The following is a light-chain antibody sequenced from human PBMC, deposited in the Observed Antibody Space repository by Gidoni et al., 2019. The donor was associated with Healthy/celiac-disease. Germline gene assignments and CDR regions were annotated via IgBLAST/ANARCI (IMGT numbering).Light chain of an antibody. Sequence: DIPMTQSPSSLSASVGDRVTITCRESQSISSYLNWYQQKPGKAPKLLIYAASSLQSGVPSRCSGSGSGTDFTITISSLQPEDFATYYCQQSYSTPPTFGQGTKVEIK. CDR1: QSISSY. J-gene: IGKJ1*01. CDR2: AAS. V-gene: IGKV1-39*01. CDR3: QQSYSTPPT.